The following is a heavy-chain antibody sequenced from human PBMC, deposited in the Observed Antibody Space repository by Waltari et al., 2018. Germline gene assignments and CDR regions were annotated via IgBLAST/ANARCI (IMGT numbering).Heavy chain of an antibody. D-gene: IGHD3-22*01. CDR3: AKWDRVIVSEGGAFDI. CDR2: ISSSGGTI. J-gene: IGHJ3*02. CDR1: GFTFSSYA. Sequence: EVQLLESGGGLVQPGGSLRLSCAASGFTFSSYAMSWVRQAPGKGLEWVSAISSSGGTIYYADSVKGRFTISRDYSKNTLYLQMNSLRAGDTAVYFCAKWDRVIVSEGGAFDIWGQGTMVTVSS. V-gene: IGHV3-23*01.